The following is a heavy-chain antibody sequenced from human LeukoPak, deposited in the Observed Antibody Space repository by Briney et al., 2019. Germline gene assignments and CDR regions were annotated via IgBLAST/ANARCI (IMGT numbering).Heavy chain of an antibody. J-gene: IGHJ5*02. CDR1: GGSFSGYY. D-gene: IGHD2-2*01. CDR2: INHSGST. CDR3: ARVVVPAAPNWFDP. Sequence: SETLSLTCAVYGGSFSGYYWSWIRQPPGKGLEWIGEINHSGSTNYNPSLKSRVTISVDTSKNQFSLKLSSVTAADTAVYYCARVVVPAAPNWFDPWGQGTLVTVSS. V-gene: IGHV4-34*01.